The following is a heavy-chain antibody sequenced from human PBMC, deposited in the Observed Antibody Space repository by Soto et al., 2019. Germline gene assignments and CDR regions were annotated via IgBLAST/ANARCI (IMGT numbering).Heavy chain of an antibody. CDR2: INGYNGNT. V-gene: IGHV1-18*01. CDR3: ARMGDVPYYYYGMDV. Sequence: QVQLVQSGAEVKKPGASVKVSCKASGYTFTSYGISWVRQAPGQGLEWMGWINGYNGNTNHAQKLQGRVTMSTDTSTSTAYMELRSLRSDDSAVCYCARMGDVPYYYYGMDVWGQGTTVTVSS. J-gene: IGHJ6*02. D-gene: IGHD3-16*01. CDR1: GYTFTSYG.